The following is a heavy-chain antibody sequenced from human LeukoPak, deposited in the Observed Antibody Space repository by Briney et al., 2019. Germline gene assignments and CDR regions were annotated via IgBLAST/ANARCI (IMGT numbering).Heavy chain of an antibody. CDR2: ISYDGSNK. D-gene: IGHD6-19*01. Sequence: PGRSLRLSCAASGFTFSSYGMHWVRQAPGKGLEWVAVISYDGSNKYYADSVKGRFTISRDNSKNTLYLQMNSLRAEDTAVYYCAKDTSGWYNNWFDPWGQGTLVTVSS. V-gene: IGHV3-30*18. CDR3: AKDTSGWYNNWFDP. CDR1: GFTFSSYG. J-gene: IGHJ5*02.